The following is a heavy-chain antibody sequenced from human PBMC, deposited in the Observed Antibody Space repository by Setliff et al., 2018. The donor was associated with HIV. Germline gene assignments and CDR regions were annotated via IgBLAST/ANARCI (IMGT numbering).Heavy chain of an antibody. D-gene: IGHD3-3*01. CDR1: GGSVGSRDYY. J-gene: IGHJ4*02. CDR2: ILYGGTT. CDR3: MRGRSITIFGVAYFDF. V-gene: IGHV4-39*01. Sequence: SETLSLTCAVSGGSVGSRDYYWGWIRQPPGKGLEWIGNILYGGTTYYTPSLKSRVSISVDTSRNQFSLKVTSVTAADTAVYYCMRGRSITIFGVAYFDFWGQGTQVTVSS.